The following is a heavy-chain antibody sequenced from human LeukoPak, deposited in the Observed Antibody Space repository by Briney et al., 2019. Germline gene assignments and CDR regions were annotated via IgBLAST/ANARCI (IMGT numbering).Heavy chain of an antibody. CDR1: GFTFSSYA. Sequence: GGSLRLSCAASGFTFSSYAMSWVRQAPGKGLEWVSSISSSSSYIYYADSVKGRFTISRDNAKNSLYLQMNSLRAEDTAVYYCARERFLEWSLDYYYGMDVWGQGTTVTVSS. D-gene: IGHD3-3*01. J-gene: IGHJ6*02. CDR3: ARERFLEWSLDYYYGMDV. V-gene: IGHV3-21*01. CDR2: ISSSSSYI.